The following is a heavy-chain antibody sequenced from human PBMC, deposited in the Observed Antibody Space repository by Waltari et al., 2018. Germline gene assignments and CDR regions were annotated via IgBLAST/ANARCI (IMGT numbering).Heavy chain of an antibody. V-gene: IGHV4-61*02. J-gene: IGHJ3*02. CDR1: GGSISSGSYY. CDR3: ASDQYARDAFDI. CDR2: IYTSGST. D-gene: IGHD2-2*01. Sequence: QVQLQESGPGLVKPSQTLSLTCTVSGGSISSGSYYWSWIRQPAGKGLEWIGRIYTSGSTTYNPSLKSRVTISVDTSKNQFSLKLSSVTAADTAVYYCASDQYARDAFDIWGQGTMVTVSS.